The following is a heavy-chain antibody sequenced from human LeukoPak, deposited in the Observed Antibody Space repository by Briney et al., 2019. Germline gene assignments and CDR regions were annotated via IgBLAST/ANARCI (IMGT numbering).Heavy chain of an antibody. V-gene: IGHV3-66*01. CDR3: AKGGYCSSTSCDGYFDY. CDR2: IYSGGST. Sequence: GGSLRLSCAASGFTVSSNYMSWVRQAPGKGLEWVSVIYSGGSTYYADSVKGRFTISRDNSKNTLYLQMNSLRAEDTAVYYCAKGGYCSSTSCDGYFDYWGQGTLVTVSS. D-gene: IGHD2-2*01. CDR1: GFTVSSNY. J-gene: IGHJ4*02.